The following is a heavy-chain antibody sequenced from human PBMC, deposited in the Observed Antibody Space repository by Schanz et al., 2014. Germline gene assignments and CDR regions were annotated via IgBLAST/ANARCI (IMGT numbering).Heavy chain of an antibody. D-gene: IGHD3-22*01. Sequence: QVQLVQSGAEVKKPGSPVKVSCKSSGGTFSSYAISWVRQAPGQGLEWMGRIIPILGIATYAQKFQGRLTITADKSTSTAYMELSSLRFEDTAMYYCARDYYDSSGYYYCDYWGQGTLVTVSS. CDR3: ARDYYDSSGYYYCDY. CDR1: GGTFSSYA. CDR2: IIPILGIA. V-gene: IGHV1-69*04. J-gene: IGHJ4*02.